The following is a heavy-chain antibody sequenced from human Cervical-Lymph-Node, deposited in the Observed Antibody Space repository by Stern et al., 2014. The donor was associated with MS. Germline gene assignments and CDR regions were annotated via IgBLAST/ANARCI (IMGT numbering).Heavy chain of an antibody. V-gene: IGHV1-8*01. J-gene: IGHJ4*02. CDR2: IDPNSDTT. CDR3: ARGREVYMVTDAFDS. D-gene: IGHD2-21*02. CDR1: GYTFSNFD. Sequence: VQLVDSGAEVKKPGASVKVSCKTSGYTFSNFDINWVRQAPGQGLEWVGRIDPNSDTTRYAQKFQGRVTITRDSSISTASLELSSLRYDDTAVYYCARGREVYMVTDAFDSWGQGTLVTVSS.